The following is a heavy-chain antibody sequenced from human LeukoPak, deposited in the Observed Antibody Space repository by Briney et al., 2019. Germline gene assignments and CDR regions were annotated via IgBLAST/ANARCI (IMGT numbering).Heavy chain of an antibody. D-gene: IGHD2-2*01. CDR1: GCTFSSYA. CDR2: INPSGGST. V-gene: IGHV1-46*01. Sequence: ASVNVSCKASGCTFSSYAISWVRQAPGQRLEWMGIINPSGGSTSYAQKFQGRVTMTRDMSTSTVYMELSSLRSEDTAVYYCARVGYCSSTSCYGYDYWGQGTLVTVSS. CDR3: ARVGYCSSTSCYGYDY. J-gene: IGHJ4*02.